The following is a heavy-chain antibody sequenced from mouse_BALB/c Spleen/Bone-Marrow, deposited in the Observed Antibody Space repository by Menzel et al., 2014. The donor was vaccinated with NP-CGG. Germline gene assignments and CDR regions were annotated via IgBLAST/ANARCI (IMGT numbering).Heavy chain of an antibody. CDR1: GFNIXDTY. Sequence: EVQLRQSGAELVKPGASVKLSCTASGFNIXDTYMHWVKQRPEQGLEWIGRIDPANGNTKYDPKFQGKATITADTSSNTAYLQLSSLTSEDTAVYYCARWEYYAMDYWGQGTSVTVSS. V-gene: IGHV14-3*02. J-gene: IGHJ4*01. CDR3: ARWEYYAMDY. CDR2: IDPANGNT. D-gene: IGHD4-1*01.